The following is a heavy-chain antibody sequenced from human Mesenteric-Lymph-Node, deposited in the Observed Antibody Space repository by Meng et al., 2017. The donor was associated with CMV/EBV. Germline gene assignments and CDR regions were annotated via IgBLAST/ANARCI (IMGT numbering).Heavy chain of an antibody. CDR1: GGSISSGDYY. V-gene: IGHV4-30-4*02. CDR2: IYYSGST. CDR3: ARSGGYNPYFDY. D-gene: IGHD5-18*01. J-gene: IGHJ4*02. Sequence: SETLSLTCTVSGGSISSGDYYWSWIRQPPGKGLEWIGYIYYSGSTYYNPSLKSRVTISVDTSKNQFSLKLSSVTAADTAVYYCARSGGYNPYFDYWGQGTLVTVSS.